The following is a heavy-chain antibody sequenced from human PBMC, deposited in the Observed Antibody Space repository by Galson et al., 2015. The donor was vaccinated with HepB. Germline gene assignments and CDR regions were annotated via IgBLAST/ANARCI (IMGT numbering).Heavy chain of an antibody. Sequence: SLRLSCAASGFTVSNEYMSWVRQAPGKGLEWVSVIYSGGSTYYGDSVKGRFTISRDKSKNTLYLHVSSLKAEDTAVYYCVRDVGGNPVGIDYWGQGTLVTVSS. CDR2: IYSGGST. J-gene: IGHJ4*02. D-gene: IGHD4-23*01. CDR1: GFTVSNEY. CDR3: VRDVGGNPVGIDY. V-gene: IGHV3-53*01.